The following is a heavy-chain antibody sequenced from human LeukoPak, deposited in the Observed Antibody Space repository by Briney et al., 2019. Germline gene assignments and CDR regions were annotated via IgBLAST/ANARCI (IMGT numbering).Heavy chain of an antibody. Sequence: SETLSLTCTVSGGSISSYYWSWIRQPPGKGLEWIGYIYYSGSTNYNPSLKSRVTISVDTSKNQFSPKLSSVTAADTAVYYCARPDCSGGSCYVSYWGQGTLVTVSS. CDR2: IYYSGST. J-gene: IGHJ4*02. CDR3: ARPDCSGGSCYVSY. D-gene: IGHD2-15*01. CDR1: GGSISSYY. V-gene: IGHV4-59*08.